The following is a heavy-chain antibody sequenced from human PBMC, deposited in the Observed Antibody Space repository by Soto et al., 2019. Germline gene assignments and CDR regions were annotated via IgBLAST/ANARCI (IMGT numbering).Heavy chain of an antibody. CDR2: SYWDDDK. D-gene: IGHD3-3*01. Sequence: QITLNESGPTVVRPTETLTLTCRFSGFSLTTSGVGVGWIRQSPGKAPEWLALSYWDDDKRYSASLKSRLTITKDTSKTQVVLTVSDLDPTDTATYYCAHRVLRTVFGLVTTTAIYFDFWGQGTPVAVSS. V-gene: IGHV2-5*02. CDR1: GFSLTTSGVG. J-gene: IGHJ4*02. CDR3: AHRVLRTVFGLVTTTAIYFDF.